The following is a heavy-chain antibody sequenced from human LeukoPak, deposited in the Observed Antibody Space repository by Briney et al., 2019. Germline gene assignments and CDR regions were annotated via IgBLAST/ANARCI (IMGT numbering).Heavy chain of an antibody. V-gene: IGHV1-24*01. CDR1: GYTLTELS. J-gene: IGHJ4*02. CDR2: FDPEDGET. CDR3: ARDGGRYSSGYDY. Sequence: ASVKVSCTVSGYTLTELSMHWVRHAPGKGLEWMGGFDPEDGETIYAQTFQGRVTLNEDTSTATAYMELSSVRSDDTAVYYCARDGGRYSSGYDYWGQGTLVTVSS. D-gene: IGHD6-19*01.